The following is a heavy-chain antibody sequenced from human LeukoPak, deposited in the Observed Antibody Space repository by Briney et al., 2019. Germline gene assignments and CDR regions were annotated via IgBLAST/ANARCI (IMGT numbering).Heavy chain of an antibody. CDR2: IYYSGST. CDR3: ARDGYYDSSGYYY. V-gene: IGHV4-59*01. J-gene: IGHJ4*02. CDR1: GGSISSYY. Sequence: SETLSLTCTVSGGSISSYYWSWIRQPPGKGLEWIGYIYYSGSTNYNPSLKSRVTISVDTSKNQFSLKLSSVIAADTAVYYCARDGYYDSSGYYYWGQGTLVTVSS. D-gene: IGHD3-22*01.